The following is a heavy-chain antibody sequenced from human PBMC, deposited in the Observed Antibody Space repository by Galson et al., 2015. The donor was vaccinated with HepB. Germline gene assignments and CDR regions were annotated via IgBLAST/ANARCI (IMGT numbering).Heavy chain of an antibody. CDR3: ARDSLMTTVTTAVGY. CDR1: GYTFTSYA. J-gene: IGHJ4*02. V-gene: IGHV7-4-1*02. CDR2: INTNTGNP. Sequence: SVKVSCKASGYTFTSYAINWVRQAPGQGLEWMGWINTNTGNPTYAQGFTGRFVFSLDTSVSTAYLQISSLKAEDTAVYYCARDSLMTTVTTAVGYWGQGTLVTVSS. D-gene: IGHD4-17*01.